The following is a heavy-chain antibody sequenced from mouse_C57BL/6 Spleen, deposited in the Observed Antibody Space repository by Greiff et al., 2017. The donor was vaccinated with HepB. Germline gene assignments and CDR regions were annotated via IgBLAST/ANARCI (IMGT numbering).Heavy chain of an antibody. CDR3: AQIYYGYDEGAMDY. J-gene: IGHJ4*01. D-gene: IGHD2-2*01. V-gene: IGHV5-17*01. CDR1: GFTFSDYG. Sequence: EVKLVESGGGLVKPGGSLKLSCAASGFTFSDYGMHWVRQAPEKGLEWVAYISIGSSTIYYADTVKGRFTISRDNAKNTLFLQMTSLRSEDTAMYYCAQIYYGYDEGAMDYWAQGTSVTVSS. CDR2: ISIGSSTI.